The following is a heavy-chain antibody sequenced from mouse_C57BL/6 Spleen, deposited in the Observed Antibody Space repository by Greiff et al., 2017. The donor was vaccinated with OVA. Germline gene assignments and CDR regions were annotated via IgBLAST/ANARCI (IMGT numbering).Heavy chain of an antibody. CDR3: TPGYYFDY. J-gene: IGHJ2*01. Sequence: EVKVEESGGGLVQPGGSMKLSCVASGFTFSNYWMNWVRQSPEKGLEWVAQIRLKSDNYATHYAESVKGRFTISRDDSKSSVYLQMNNLRAEDTGIYYCTPGYYFDYWGQGTTLTVSS. CDR2: IRLKSDNYAT. CDR1: GFTFSNYW. V-gene: IGHV6-3*01.